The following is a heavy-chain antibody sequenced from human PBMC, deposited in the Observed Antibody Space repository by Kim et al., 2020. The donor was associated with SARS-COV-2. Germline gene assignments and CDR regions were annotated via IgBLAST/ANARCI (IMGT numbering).Heavy chain of an antibody. CDR3: ARVKSNYDYVWGSYRHDAFDI. J-gene: IGHJ3*02. Sequence: SETLSLTCTVSGGSISSSSYYWGWIRQPPGKGLEWIGSIYYSGSTYYNPSLKSRVTISVDTSKNQFSLKLSSVTAADTAVYYCARVKSNYDYVWGSYRHDAFDIWGQGTMVTVSS. D-gene: IGHD3-16*02. V-gene: IGHV4-39*07. CDR2: IYYSGST. CDR1: GGSISSSSYY.